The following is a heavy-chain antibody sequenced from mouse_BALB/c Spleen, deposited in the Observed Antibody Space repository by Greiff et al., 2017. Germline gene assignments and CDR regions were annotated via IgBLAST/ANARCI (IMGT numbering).Heavy chain of an antibody. CDR1: GFNIKDYY. Sequence: VQLQQSGAELVRSGASVKLSCTASGFNIKDYYMHWVKQRPEQGLEWIGWIDPENGDTEYAPKFQGKATMTADTSSNTAYLQLSSLTSEDTAVYYCNAGGSTEGYAMDYWGQGTSVTVSS. D-gene: IGHD2-1*01. V-gene: IGHV14-4*02. CDR3: NAGGSTEGYAMDY. J-gene: IGHJ4*01. CDR2: IDPENGDT.